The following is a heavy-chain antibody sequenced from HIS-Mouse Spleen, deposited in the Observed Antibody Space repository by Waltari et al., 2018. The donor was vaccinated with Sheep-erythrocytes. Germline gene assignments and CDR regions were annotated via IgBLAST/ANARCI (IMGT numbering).Heavy chain of an antibody. CDR2: IYYSGST. D-gene: IGHD4-4*01. J-gene: IGHJ4*02. CDR1: GGSISSSSYY. Sequence: QLQLQESGPGLVKPSETLSLTCTVSGGSISSSSYYWGWIRQPPGKGLEWIGSIYYSGSTYYNQSLKSRVTISVDTSKNQFSLKLSSVTAADTAVYYCAKREGYSNYYFDYWGQGTLVTVSS. V-gene: IGHV4-39*01. CDR3: AKREGYSNYYFDY.